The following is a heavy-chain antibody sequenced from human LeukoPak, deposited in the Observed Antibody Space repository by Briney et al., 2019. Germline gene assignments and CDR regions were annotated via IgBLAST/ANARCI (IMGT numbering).Heavy chain of an antibody. D-gene: IGHD3-16*01. Sequence: QPGGSLLLSCPASGFTSSSYGMHWVRQAPGKGLEGGALIRYDGSNKYYADSGKGRFTISRDNSKNTLYLQMNSLRAEDTAVYYCAKDQISCWSWGIDVWGQGTPVTVSS. CDR3: AKDQISCWSWGIDV. CDR2: IRYDGSNK. CDR1: GFTSSSYG. J-gene: IGHJ6*02. V-gene: IGHV3-30*02.